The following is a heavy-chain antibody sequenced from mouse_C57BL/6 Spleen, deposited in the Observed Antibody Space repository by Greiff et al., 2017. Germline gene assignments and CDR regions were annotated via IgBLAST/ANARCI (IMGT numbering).Heavy chain of an antibody. V-gene: IGHV1-42*01. J-gene: IGHJ2*01. Sequence: VHVKQSGPELVKPGASVKISCKASGYSFTGYYMNWVKQSPEKSLAWIGEINPSTGGTTYNQKFKAKATLTVDKSSSTAYMQLKSLTSEDSAVYYCARGDFTTVVATDYFDYWGQGTTLTVAS. CDR3: ARGDFTTVVATDYFDY. CDR2: INPSTGGT. CDR1: GYSFTGYY. D-gene: IGHD1-1*01.